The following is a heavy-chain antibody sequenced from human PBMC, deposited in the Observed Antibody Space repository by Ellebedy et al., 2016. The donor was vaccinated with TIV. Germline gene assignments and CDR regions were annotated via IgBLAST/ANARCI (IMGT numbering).Heavy chain of an antibody. J-gene: IGHJ4*02. CDR3: ARRDFNGWYSLDY. CDR2: IWPGDSES. D-gene: IGHD6-19*01. CDR1: GFSFSTYW. V-gene: IGHV5-51*01. Sequence: GESLKISCKGSGFSFSTYWIAWVRQKPGQGLEWMGIIWPGDSESTYSPSFQGQVTISADKSTSTAYLQWSRLKASDTAMYYCARRDFNGWYSLDYWGQGTLVTVSS.